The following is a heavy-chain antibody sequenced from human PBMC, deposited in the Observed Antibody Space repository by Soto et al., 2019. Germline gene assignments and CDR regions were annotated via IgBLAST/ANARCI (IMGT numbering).Heavy chain of an antibody. CDR2: IIPIFGTA. CDR1: GGTFSSYA. Sequence: QVQLVQSGAEVKKPGSSVKVSCKASGGTFSSYAISWVRQAPGQGLEWMGGIIPIFGTANYAQKFQGRVTITADESTSTAYMELSSLRSEDTVVYYCARAPSGYCSGGSCWGMDVWGQGTTVTVSS. V-gene: IGHV1-69*12. D-gene: IGHD2-15*01. J-gene: IGHJ6*02. CDR3: ARAPSGYCSGGSCWGMDV.